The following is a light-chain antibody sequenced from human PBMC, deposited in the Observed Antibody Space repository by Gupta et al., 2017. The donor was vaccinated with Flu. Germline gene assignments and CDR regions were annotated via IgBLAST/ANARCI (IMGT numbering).Light chain of an antibody. Sequence: QPVLPQPPSASGTPGQRVTISCSGSSSNIARNTVDCYRQLPEAAPTLLIFYYNQRPSGVPDRFSGSTSGTSASPAISGLQSEDEADYYYSAWDDSTSSRGVFGGGTKLTVL. CDR2: YYN. V-gene: IGLV1-44*01. J-gene: IGLJ3*02. CDR3: SAWDDSTSSRGV. CDR1: SSNIARNT.